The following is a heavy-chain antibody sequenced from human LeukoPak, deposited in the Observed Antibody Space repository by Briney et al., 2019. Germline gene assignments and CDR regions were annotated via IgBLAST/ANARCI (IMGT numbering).Heavy chain of an antibody. J-gene: IGHJ4*02. Sequence: PGGSLRLSCAASGFTFDSYAMSWVRQAPGKGLEWVSTISGYGADTFYAESVKGRFTISRDNSKNTLYLKVNSLRAEDTAVYYCARASSGWLPDYWGQGTLVTVSS. CDR1: GFTFDSYA. D-gene: IGHD6-19*01. CDR2: ISGYGADT. V-gene: IGHV3-23*01. CDR3: ARASSGWLPDY.